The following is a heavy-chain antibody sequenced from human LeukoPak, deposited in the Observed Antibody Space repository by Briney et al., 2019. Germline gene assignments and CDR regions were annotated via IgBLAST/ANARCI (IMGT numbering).Heavy chain of an antibody. D-gene: IGHD6-19*01. Sequence: SETLSLTCTVSGGSISSYYWSWIRQPPGKGLEWIGYIYYSGSTNYNPSLKSRVTISVDTSKNQFSLKLSSVTAADTAVYYCARQRGWYITGYYFDYWGQGTLVTVSS. CDR2: IYYSGST. J-gene: IGHJ4*02. CDR3: ARQRGWYITGYYFDY. CDR1: GGSISSYY. V-gene: IGHV4-59*08.